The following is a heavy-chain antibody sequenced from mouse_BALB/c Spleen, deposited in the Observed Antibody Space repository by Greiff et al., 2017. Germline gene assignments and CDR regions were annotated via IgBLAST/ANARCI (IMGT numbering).Heavy chain of an antibody. D-gene: IGHD3-1*01. CDR1: GFAFSSYD. V-gene: IGHV5-12-1*01. Sequence: EVQLVESGGGLVKPGGSLKLSCAASGFAFSSYDMSWVRQTPEKRLEWVAYISSGGGSTYYPDTVKGRFTISRDYAKNTLYLQMSSLKSEDTAMYYCARHGVLGSYWGQGTLVTVSA. CDR3: ARHGVLGSY. CDR2: ISSGGGST. J-gene: IGHJ3*01.